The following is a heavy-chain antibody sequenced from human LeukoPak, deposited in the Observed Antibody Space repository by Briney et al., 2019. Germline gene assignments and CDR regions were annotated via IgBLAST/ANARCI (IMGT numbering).Heavy chain of an antibody. J-gene: IGHJ4*02. Sequence: SETLSLTCAVYGGSFSGYYWSWIRQPPGKGLEWIGEINHSGSTNYNPSLKSRVTISVDTSKNQFSLKLSSVTAADTAVYYCARGTTGGLSFDWGQGTLVTVSS. V-gene: IGHV4-34*01. CDR1: GGSFSGYY. D-gene: IGHD3/OR15-3a*01. CDR3: ARGTTGGLSFD. CDR2: INHSGST.